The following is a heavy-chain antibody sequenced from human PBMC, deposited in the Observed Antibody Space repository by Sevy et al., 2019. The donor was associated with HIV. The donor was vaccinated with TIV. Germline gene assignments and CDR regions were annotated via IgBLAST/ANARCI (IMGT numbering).Heavy chain of an antibody. Sequence: GGSLRLSCVASGFAFSNYYAMHCVRQAPGKGLEWVALISYDGSDKYYADSVKGRFTISRDNFKNTLFLQMNSLTTEDTAVYYCARPRANYVDHYFFYAMDVWGQGTTVTVSS. V-gene: IGHV3-30-3*01. D-gene: IGHD4-17*01. CDR2: ISYDGSDK. J-gene: IGHJ6*02. CDR3: ARPRANYVDHYFFYAMDV. CDR1: GFAFSNYYA.